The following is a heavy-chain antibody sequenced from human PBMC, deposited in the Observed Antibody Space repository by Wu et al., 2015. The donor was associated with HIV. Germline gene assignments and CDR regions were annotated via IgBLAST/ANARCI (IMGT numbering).Heavy chain of an antibody. J-gene: IGHJ4*02. D-gene: IGHD6-19*01. CDR2: IIPLFGTI. CDR3: ASPRSPGFSSAWPTYFDY. CDR1: GNTFNA. Sequence: QVQLVQSGAEVKKPGSSVKISCKASGNTFNAINWVRQAPGQGLEWMGGIIPLFGTIDYAQIFQGRVTITTDESTSTAYMRLSSLTSEDTAVYYCASPRSPGFSSAWPTYFDYWGQGTLVTVSS. V-gene: IGHV1-69*05.